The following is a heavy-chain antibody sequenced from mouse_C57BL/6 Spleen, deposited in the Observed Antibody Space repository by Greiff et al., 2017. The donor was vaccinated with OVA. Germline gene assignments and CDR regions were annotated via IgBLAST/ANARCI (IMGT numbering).Heavy chain of an antibody. J-gene: IGHJ1*03. V-gene: IGHV5-9*01. Sequence: EVQLVESGGGLVKPGGSLKLSCAASGFTFSSYTMSWVRQTPEKRLEWVATISGGGGNTYYPDSVKGRFTISRDNAKNTLYLQMSSLRSEDTALDYCARQDYGNWYFDVWGTGTTVTVSS. D-gene: IGHD1-1*01. CDR1: GFTFSSYT. CDR2: ISGGGGNT. CDR3: ARQDYGNWYFDV.